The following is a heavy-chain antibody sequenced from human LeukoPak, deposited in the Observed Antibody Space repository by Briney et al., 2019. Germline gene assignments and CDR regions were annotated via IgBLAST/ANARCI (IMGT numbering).Heavy chain of an antibody. CDR1: GGSISSGGYY. D-gene: IGHD1-26*01. CDR2: IYYSGST. CDR3: ARESLHLGGNYYYYYGMDV. J-gene: IGHJ6*02. V-gene: IGHV4-31*03. Sequence: SETPSLTCTVSGGSISSGGYYWSWIRQHPGKGLEWIGYIYYSGSTYYNPSLKSRVTISVDTSKNQFSLKLSSVTAADTAVYYCARESLHLGGNYYYYYGMDVWGQGTTVTVSS.